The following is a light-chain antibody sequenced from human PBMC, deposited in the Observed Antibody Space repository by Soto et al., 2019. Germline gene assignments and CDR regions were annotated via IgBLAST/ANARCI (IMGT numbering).Light chain of an antibody. CDR1: QSVTPY. CDR2: DAP. CDR3: QQRSNWPPIT. V-gene: IGKV3-11*01. J-gene: IGKJ5*01. Sequence: EIVLTQSPATLSLSPGERATLSCRASQSVTPYLTWYQQKPGQAPRLLIFDAPKRATGTPARFSGSGSGTDFTLTIRSLEREDFAVYYCQQRSNWPPITFGQGTRLEIK.